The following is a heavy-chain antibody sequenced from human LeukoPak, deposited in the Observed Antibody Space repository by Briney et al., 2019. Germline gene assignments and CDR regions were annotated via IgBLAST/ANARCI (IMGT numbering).Heavy chain of an antibody. J-gene: IGHJ6*03. D-gene: IGHD3-3*01. Sequence: SETLSLTCTVSGGSISSYYWSWIRQPPGKGLEWLGYIYYSGSTNYNPSLKSRVTISVDTSKNQFSLKLSSVTAADTAVYYCARVRNGGFLEWLPPGYYYMDVWGKGTTVTVSS. CDR3: ARVRNGGFLEWLPPGYYYMDV. CDR1: GGSISSYY. CDR2: IYYSGST. V-gene: IGHV4-59*01.